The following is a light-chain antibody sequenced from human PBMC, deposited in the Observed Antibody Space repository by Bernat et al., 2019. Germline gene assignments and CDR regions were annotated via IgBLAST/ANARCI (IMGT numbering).Light chain of an antibody. J-gene: IGKJ1*01. CDR1: QGVSSY. Sequence: AIRMTQSPSSISASTGDRVTITCRASQGVSSYLAWYQQKPGKAPKLLIYATSTLQTGVPSRFSGSGSGTDFTLTISCLQSEDFATYYCQQYYNHPQTIGQGTRVEIK. CDR3: QQYYNHPQT. CDR2: ATS. V-gene: IGKV1-8*01.